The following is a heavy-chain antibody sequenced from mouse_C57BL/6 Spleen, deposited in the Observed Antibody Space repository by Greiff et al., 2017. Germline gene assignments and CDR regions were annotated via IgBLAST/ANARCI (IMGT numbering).Heavy chain of an antibody. CDR2: IDPSDSYT. J-gene: IGHJ4*01. CDR3: ARGNYGSRSYYAMGD. D-gene: IGHD1-1*01. V-gene: IGHV1-50*01. CDR1: GYTFTSYW. Sequence: QVQLQQPGAELVKPGASVKLSCKASGYTFTSYWMQWVKQRPGQGLEWIGAIDPSDSYTNYNQKFKGKATLTVDTSSSTAYMQLSSLTSEDSAVDYGARGNYGSRSYYAMGDWGQGTSVTVAS.